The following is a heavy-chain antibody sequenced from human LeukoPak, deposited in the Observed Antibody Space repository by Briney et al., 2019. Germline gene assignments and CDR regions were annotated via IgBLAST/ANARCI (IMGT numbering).Heavy chain of an antibody. CDR1: GFTFISYT. CDR3: ARGAYDISGYYYYYYYMDV. Sequence: GASLRLSCAASGFTFISYTMNWVRQAPGKGLEWVSYIRRSGKSIYYADSMKGQFISSRDHANNSLYLQVNDPRAEDAAVYYCARGAYDISGYYYYYYYMDVWGKGAPVTVSS. V-gene: IGHV3-48*01. CDR2: IRRSGKSI. J-gene: IGHJ6*03. D-gene: IGHD3-22*01.